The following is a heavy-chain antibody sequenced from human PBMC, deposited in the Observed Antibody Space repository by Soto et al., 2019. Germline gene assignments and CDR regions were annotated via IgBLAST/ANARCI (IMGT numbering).Heavy chain of an antibody. V-gene: IGHV1-18*01. Sequence: VASVKVSCKASGYTFTNYGISWVRQAPGQGLEWMGWISVYNDNTIYAEELRGRVIMTTDTSTSTAYMELGSLRSDDTAIYYCARWTCSSTSCRSNPFDVWGQGTMVTVSS. CDR2: ISVYNDNT. J-gene: IGHJ3*01. D-gene: IGHD2-2*01. CDR3: ARWTCSSTSCRSNPFDV. CDR1: GYTFTNYG.